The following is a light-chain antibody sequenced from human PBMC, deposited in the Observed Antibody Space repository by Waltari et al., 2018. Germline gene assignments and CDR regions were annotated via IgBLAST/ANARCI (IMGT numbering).Light chain of an antibody. Sequence: IQMTQSPSSLSTFVGDRVTITCRASQDIRNDLGWYQQKSGKAPKLLIYNASSLESGVPSRFSGSGSGTEFTLTISSLQPDDFATYYCQQYNSYPYTFGQGTKLEIK. CDR1: QDIRND. CDR3: QQYNSYPYT. V-gene: IGKV1-17*01. CDR2: NAS. J-gene: IGKJ2*01.